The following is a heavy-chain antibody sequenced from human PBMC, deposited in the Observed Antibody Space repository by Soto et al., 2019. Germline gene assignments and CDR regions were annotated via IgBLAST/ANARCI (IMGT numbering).Heavy chain of an antibody. V-gene: IGHV2-5*02. D-gene: IGHD2-15*01. CDR3: ALRGHCTGDSCYSA. Sequence: QITLKESGPTLVKPTQTLTLTCTFSGFSLFTSGVGVGWIRQPPGKALEWLALIYWDDEKRYTPSLKTRLTIATDTSKNQVVLTMTNMDPVDTATYYCALRGHCTGDSCYSAWGQGTLVTVSS. CDR1: GFSLFTSGVG. J-gene: IGHJ5*02. CDR2: IYWDDEK.